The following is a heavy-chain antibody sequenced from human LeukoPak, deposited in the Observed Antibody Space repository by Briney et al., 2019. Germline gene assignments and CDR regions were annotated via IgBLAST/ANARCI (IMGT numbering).Heavy chain of an antibody. CDR2: INPSGGST. CDR1: GYTFTSYY. J-gene: IGHJ2*01. D-gene: IGHD6-13*01. V-gene: IGHV1-46*01. CDR3: ARAAIAAAVQTPGWYFDL. Sequence: ASVKVSCKASGYTFTSYYMHWVRQAPGQGLEWMGVINPSGGSTSYAQKFQGRVTMTRDTSTSTVRMELSSLRSEDTAVYYCARAAIAAAVQTPGWYFDLWGRGTLVTVSS.